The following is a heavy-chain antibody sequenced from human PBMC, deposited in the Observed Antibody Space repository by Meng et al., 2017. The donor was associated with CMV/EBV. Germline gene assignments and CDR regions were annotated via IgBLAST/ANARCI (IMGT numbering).Heavy chain of an antibody. CDR3: ARGIAAAGTSGWWFDP. V-gene: IGHV1-69*02. D-gene: IGHD6-13*01. Sequence: SVKVPCKASGGTFSSYTISWVRQAPGQGLEWMGRIIPILGIANYAQKFQGRVTITADKSTSTAYMELSSLRSEDTAVYYCARGIAAAGTSGWWFDPWGQGTLVTVSS. CDR2: IIPILGIA. CDR1: GGTFSSYT. J-gene: IGHJ5*02.